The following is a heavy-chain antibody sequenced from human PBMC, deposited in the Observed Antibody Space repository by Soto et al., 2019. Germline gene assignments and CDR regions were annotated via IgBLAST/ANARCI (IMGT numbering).Heavy chain of an antibody. J-gene: IGHJ4*02. D-gene: IGHD3-10*01. CDR3: AKDFSRAALLWFGEPNY. CDR2: ISGSGGST. Sequence: EVQLLESGGGLVQPGGSLRLSCAASGFTFSSYAMSWVRQAPGKGLEWASAISGSGGSTYYADSVKGRFTISRDNSKNTLYLQMNSLRAEDTAVYYCAKDFSRAALLWFGEPNYWGQGTLVTVSS. CDR1: GFTFSSYA. V-gene: IGHV3-23*01.